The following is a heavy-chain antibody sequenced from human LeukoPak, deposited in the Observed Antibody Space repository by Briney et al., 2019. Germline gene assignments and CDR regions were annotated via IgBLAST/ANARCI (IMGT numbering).Heavy chain of an antibody. D-gene: IGHD1-26*01. CDR1: GFTFSSYS. CDR2: ISSSSSYI. CDR3: ARVWELNYDY. J-gene: IGHJ4*02. Sequence: GGSLRLSCAASGFTFSSYSMNWVRQAPGKGLEWVSSISSSSSYIYYADSVKGRFTISRDIAKNSLYLQMNSLRAEDTAVYYCARVWELNYDYWGQGTLVTVSS. V-gene: IGHV3-21*01.